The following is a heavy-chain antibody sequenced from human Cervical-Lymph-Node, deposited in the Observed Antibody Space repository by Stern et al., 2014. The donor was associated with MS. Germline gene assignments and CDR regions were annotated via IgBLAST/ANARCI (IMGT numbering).Heavy chain of an antibody. Sequence: VQLVESGPGLVKPSQTLSLTCTVSGASLSSLNYYWSWIRQRPGKGLEWIGFISYSGNTNYNPSLKSRVTVSADTSKTQFSLRLTSVTAADTAVYYCARDNGLRVEQFFDYWGQGILGTVS. D-gene: IGHD4-17*01. J-gene: IGHJ4*02. CDR2: ISYSGNT. CDR1: GASLSSLNYY. V-gene: IGHV4-31*03. CDR3: ARDNGLRVEQFFDY.